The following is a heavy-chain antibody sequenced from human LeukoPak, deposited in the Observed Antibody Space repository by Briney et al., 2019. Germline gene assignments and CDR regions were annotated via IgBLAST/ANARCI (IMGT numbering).Heavy chain of an antibody. D-gene: IGHD1-26*01. J-gene: IGHJ4*02. CDR3: AKELESIVGAIFFSPRPPWGFDY. CDR2: ISGSGGST. CDR1: GFTFSSYA. V-gene: IGHV3-23*01. Sequence: GGSLRLSCAASGFTFSSYAMSWVRQAPGKGLEWVSAISGSGGSTYYADSVKGRFTISRDNSKNTLYLQMNSLRAEDTAVYYCAKELESIVGAIFFSPRPPWGFDYWGQGTLVTVSS.